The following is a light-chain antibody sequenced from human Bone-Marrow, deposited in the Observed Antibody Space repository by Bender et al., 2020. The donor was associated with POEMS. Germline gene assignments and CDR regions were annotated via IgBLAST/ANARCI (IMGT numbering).Light chain of an antibody. CDR1: SSDVGTYDY. CDR3: NSYTSSSAVI. Sequence: QSALTQPASVSGSPGQSITISCTGTSSDVGTYDYVSWYQQHPGKAPKLMISEVDNRPSGVSNRFSGSKSGNMASLTISGLQAEDEADYYCNSYTSSSAVIFGGGTKLTVL. J-gene: IGLJ2*01. CDR2: EVD. V-gene: IGLV2-14*01.